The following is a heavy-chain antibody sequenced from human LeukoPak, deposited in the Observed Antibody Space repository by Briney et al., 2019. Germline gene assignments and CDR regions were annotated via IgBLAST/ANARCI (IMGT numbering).Heavy chain of an antibody. J-gene: IGHJ6*02. Sequence: PGGSLTLSRAASGFTLSTYVLNWVRQSPGKGREWVSSVSGNAGSTYYADSVKGRFTMSRDNSKNTLSLQMNSLRADDAAVYYCARDGEPRYWGSGYYYGMDVWGQGSTVTVSS. CDR3: ARDGEPRYWGSGYYYGMDV. CDR2: VSGNAGST. V-gene: IGHV3-23*01. D-gene: IGHD3-10*01. CDR1: GFTLSTYV.